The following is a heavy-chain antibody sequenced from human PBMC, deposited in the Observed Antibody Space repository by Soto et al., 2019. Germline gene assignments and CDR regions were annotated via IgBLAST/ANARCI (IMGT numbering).Heavy chain of an antibody. J-gene: IGHJ4*02. CDR2: INAGNGNP. CDR3: ASGVDYGEFDY. D-gene: IGHD4-17*01. Sequence: AAVKVSCKASGYTLTRHSIHWVRQAPGQRLEWMGWINAGNGNPKYSQKFQDRVTITRDTSASTAYMELSSLRSEVSAVYYCASGVDYGEFDYWGQGTLVTVSS. V-gene: IGHV1-3*01. CDR1: GYTLTRHS.